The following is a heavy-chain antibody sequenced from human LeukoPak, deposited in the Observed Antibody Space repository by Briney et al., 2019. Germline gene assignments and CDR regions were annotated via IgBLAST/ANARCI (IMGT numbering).Heavy chain of an antibody. Sequence: GGSLRLSCAASGFTFSSYSMNWVRQAPGKGLEWVSSISSSSSYIYYADSVKGRFTISRDNAKNSLYLQMNSLRAEDTAVYYCARDPRPYSSWSYYFDYWGQGTLVTVSS. V-gene: IGHV3-21*01. CDR2: ISSSSSYI. CDR3: ARDPRPYSSWSYYFDY. CDR1: GFTFSSYS. D-gene: IGHD6-13*01. J-gene: IGHJ4*02.